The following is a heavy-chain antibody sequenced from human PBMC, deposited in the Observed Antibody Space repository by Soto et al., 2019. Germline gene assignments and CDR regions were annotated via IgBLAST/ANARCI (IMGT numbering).Heavy chain of an antibody. D-gene: IGHD1-1*01. J-gene: IGHJ4*02. V-gene: IGHV3-30*18. CDR3: AKEGSITNWYFDY. Sequence: QGQLVESGGGVVQPGRSLRLSCAASGFTFSNYGMHWVRQAPGKGLEWVIVISYDGNVAYYADSVKGRFTISRDNSKNTLYLQMNSLRTEDTAMYYCAKEGSITNWYFDYWGQGTLVTVSS. CDR1: GFTFSNYG. CDR2: ISYDGNVA.